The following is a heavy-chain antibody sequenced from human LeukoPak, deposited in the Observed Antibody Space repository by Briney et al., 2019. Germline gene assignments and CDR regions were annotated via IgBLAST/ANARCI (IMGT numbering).Heavy chain of an antibody. Sequence: SETLSFTCAVSGGSIISGNWWSWVRQPPGKGLEWIGEIYHSGSTNYNPSLKSRVTMSVDKSKNHFSLILSSVTAADTAVYYCASLSPDTTMAHFDYWGQGTLVTVSS. CDR2: IYHSGST. V-gene: IGHV4-4*02. D-gene: IGHD5-18*01. CDR3: ASLSPDTTMAHFDY. CDR1: GGSIISGNW. J-gene: IGHJ4*02.